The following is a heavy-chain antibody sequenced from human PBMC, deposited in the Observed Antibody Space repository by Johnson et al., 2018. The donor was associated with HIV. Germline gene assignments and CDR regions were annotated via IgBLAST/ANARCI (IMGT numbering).Heavy chain of an antibody. CDR1: GFTFSDHY. J-gene: IGHJ3*02. CDR2: TRNNANRYTT. Sequence: VQLVESGGGLVQPGGSLRLSCAASGFTFSDHYMDWVRQAPGKGLEWVARTRNNANRYTTEYAASVQGRFTISRDNAKNSLYLQMNSLRAADTAVYYSARVRGWGRGGVCDAFDIWGQGTMVTVSS. CDR3: ARVRGWGRGGVCDAFDI. V-gene: IGHV3-72*01. D-gene: IGHD3-16*01.